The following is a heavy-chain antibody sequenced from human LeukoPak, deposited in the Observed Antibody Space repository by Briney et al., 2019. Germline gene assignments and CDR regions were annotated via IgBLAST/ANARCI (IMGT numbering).Heavy chain of an antibody. Sequence: GGSLRLSCAASGFIFSTYSINWVRQAPGKGLEWVSHISSSSSSIYYADSVKGRFSISRDNAKNSLYLQMNSLRDEDTAVYYCARSGYGSRWYFFDHWGQGTLSPSPQ. D-gene: IGHD6-13*01. CDR3: ARSGYGSRWYFFDH. V-gene: IGHV3-48*02. J-gene: IGHJ4*02. CDR2: ISSSSSSI. CDR1: GFIFSTYS.